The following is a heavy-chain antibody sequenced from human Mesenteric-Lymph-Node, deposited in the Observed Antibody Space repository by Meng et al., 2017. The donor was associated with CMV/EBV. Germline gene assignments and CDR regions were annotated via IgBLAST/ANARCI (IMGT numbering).Heavy chain of an antibody. Sequence: SFGDSYWPWTRQPPGEGLEWIGEISHSGSTSYNPALKSRVTLSLDASKKHLSLRLRSVTAADAAVYYCARGGTSLPFGARQNTLDHWGQGILVTVSS. D-gene: IGHD3-10*01. CDR2: ISHSGST. CDR1: SFGDSY. J-gene: IGHJ4*02. CDR3: ARGGTSLPFGARQNTLDH. V-gene: IGHV4-34*01.